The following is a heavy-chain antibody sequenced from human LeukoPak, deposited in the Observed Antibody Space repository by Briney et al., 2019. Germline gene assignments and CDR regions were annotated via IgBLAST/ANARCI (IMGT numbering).Heavy chain of an antibody. CDR3: ARVRLYCSGGSCYPFYFDY. CDR2: IYYSGST. D-gene: IGHD2-15*01. V-gene: IGHV4-39*07. J-gene: IGHJ4*02. Sequence: SETLSLTCTVSGGSISSSSYYWGWIRQPPGKGLEWIGSIYYSGSTYYNPSLKSRVTISVDTSKNQFSLKLSSVTAVDTAVYYCARVRLYCSGGSCYPFYFDYWGQGTLVTVSS. CDR1: GGSISSSSYY.